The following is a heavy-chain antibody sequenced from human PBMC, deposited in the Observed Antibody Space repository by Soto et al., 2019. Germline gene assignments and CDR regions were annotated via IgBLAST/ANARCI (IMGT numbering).Heavy chain of an antibody. J-gene: IGHJ5*02. D-gene: IGHD1-26*01. CDR1: GGSITSSSYY. CDR3: ATQEVGGTYVYTFDP. V-gene: IGHV4-39*01. Sequence: ETLSLTCTVSGGSITSSSYYWGWIRQPPGKGLEWIGSIYYSGSTYYNPSLKSRVTLSVDTSKNQFSLKLSSVTAADTAVYYCATQEVGGTYVYTFDPWGQGTLVTVSS. CDR2: IYYSGST.